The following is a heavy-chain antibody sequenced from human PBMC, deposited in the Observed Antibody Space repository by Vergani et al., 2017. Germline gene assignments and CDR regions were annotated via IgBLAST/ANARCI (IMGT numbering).Heavy chain of an antibody. CDR3: ARGQVGRATGPAIDY. CDR1: NDSVSNTFYY. J-gene: IGHJ4*02. CDR2: IYHSGST. V-gene: IGHV4-38-2*02. Sequence: QVQLQESGPGLVKPSETLSLTCTVSNDSVSNTFYYWGWIRQPPGKGLEWIGNIYHSGSTYYNPSLKSRVTISVDTSKNQFSLKLSSVTAADTAVYYCARGQVGRATGPAIDYWGQGTLVTVSS.